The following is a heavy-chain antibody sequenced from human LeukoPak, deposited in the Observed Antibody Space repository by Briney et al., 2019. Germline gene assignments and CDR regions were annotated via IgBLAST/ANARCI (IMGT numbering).Heavy chain of an antibody. Sequence: GGSLRLSCAASGFTFTSYWMSWVRQVPGKGPEWVANIKQDGSEKYYVDSVKGRFTISRDNAKNTLFLRMNSLRAEDTAVYYCAREEEGDAFDIWGQGAMVTVSS. CDR1: GFTFTSYW. V-gene: IGHV3-7*01. CDR2: IKQDGSEK. CDR3: AREEEGDAFDI. J-gene: IGHJ3*02.